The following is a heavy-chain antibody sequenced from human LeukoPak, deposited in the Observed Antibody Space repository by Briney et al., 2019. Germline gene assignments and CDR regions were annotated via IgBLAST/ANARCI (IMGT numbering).Heavy chain of an antibody. CDR1: GFTFSSYS. D-gene: IGHD2-15*01. J-gene: IGHJ4*02. CDR2: ISSSSSYI. CDR3: ARDPHLGYCSGGSSSGGN. V-gene: IGHV3-21*01. Sequence: GGSLRLSCAASGFTFSSYSMNWVRQAPGKGLEWVSSISSSSSYIYYADSVKGRFTISRDNAKRSLYLQMNSLRAEDTAVYYCARDPHLGYCSGGSSSGGNWGQGTLVTVSS.